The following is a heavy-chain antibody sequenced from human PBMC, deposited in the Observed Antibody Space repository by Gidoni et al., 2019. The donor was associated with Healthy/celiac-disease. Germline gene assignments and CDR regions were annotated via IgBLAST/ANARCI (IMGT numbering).Heavy chain of an antibody. D-gene: IGHD3-3*01. J-gene: IGHJ4*02. CDR2: ISSSSSTI. V-gene: IGHV3-48*01. CDR3: AREGILVGIDY. CDR1: GFTFSSDS. Sequence: EVQLVESGGGLVQPGGSLRLSCAASGFTFSSDSMNWVRQAPGKGLEWVSYISSSSSTIYYADSVKGRFTISRDNAKNSLYLQMNSLRAEDTAVYYCAREGILVGIDYWGQGTLVTVSS.